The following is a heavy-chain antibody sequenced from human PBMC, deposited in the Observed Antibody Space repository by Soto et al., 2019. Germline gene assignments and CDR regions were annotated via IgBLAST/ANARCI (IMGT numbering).Heavy chain of an antibody. CDR2: TYAGNGDT. V-gene: IGHV1-3*01. Sequence: QVQLVQSGAEVKKPGASVKVSCKASGYTFTSYLMHWVRQAPGQRLEWMGWTYAGNGDTKYSQKFQDRGTITRDTSASTAYMELSSLRSEDTAVYYCARGMGYVAPFAIWGQGTMVTVSS. CDR3: ARGMGYVAPFAI. J-gene: IGHJ3*02. D-gene: IGHD3-16*01. CDR1: GYTFTSYL.